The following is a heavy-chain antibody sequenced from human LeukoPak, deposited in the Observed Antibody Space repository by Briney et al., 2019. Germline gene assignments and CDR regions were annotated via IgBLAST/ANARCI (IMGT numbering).Heavy chain of an antibody. CDR2: IIVSGGST. CDR1: EFTFSSCA. V-gene: IGHV3-23*01. D-gene: IGHD1-26*01. CDR3: AKAGGTFYFDY. Sequence: GGSLRLSCAASEFTFSSCAMSWVRQAPGKGVEWVSGIIVSGGSTYYAHSVKGRFTISRDNSKSTLYLQINSLGAEDTAVYYCAKAGGTFYFDYWGQGTLVTVSS. J-gene: IGHJ4*02.